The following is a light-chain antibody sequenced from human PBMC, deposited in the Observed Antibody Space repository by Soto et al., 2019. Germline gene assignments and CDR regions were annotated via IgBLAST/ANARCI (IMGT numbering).Light chain of an antibody. J-gene: IGKJ2*01. V-gene: IGKV3-20*01. CDR2: AAS. CDR3: QQYGSSPVYT. Sequence: EIVLTQSPGTLSLSPGERATLSCRASQSVSTNYLAWYQQKPGQAPRLLIYAASTRATGIPDRFSGSGSATDFTLTISRLYPEDFAVYYCQQYGSSPVYTFGHGTKLEIK. CDR1: QSVSTNY.